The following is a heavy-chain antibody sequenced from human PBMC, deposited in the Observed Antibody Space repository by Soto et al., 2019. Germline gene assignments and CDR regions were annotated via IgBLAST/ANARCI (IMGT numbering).Heavy chain of an antibody. Sequence: EVQLVESGGVLVQPGGSLKLSCAASGFTFSGSAMHWVRQASGKGLEWFGRISTKAHNYATAYAASVNGRFTISRDDSKNTAYLQMTSLKTEVTAVYYCVRPEYIYDSIGDDNWGQGTLVTVSS. V-gene: IGHV3-73*02. CDR1: GFTFSGSA. D-gene: IGHD3-22*01. CDR2: ISTKAHNYAT. CDR3: VRPEYIYDSIGDDN. J-gene: IGHJ4*02.